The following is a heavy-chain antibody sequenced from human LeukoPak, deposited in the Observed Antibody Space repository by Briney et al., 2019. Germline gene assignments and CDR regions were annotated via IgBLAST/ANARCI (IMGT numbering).Heavy chain of an antibody. CDR2: IYHSGST. CDR3: ANHAVTSTWFFDL. D-gene: IGHD4-17*01. J-gene: IGHJ2*01. V-gene: IGHV4-38-2*01. Sequence: SETLSLTCAVSGFSISSGYYWGWIRQPPGKGLEWMGSIYHSGSTYYNPSLKSRVTISADTSKNQFSLKLSSVTAADTAMYYCANHAVTSTWFFDLWGRGTLVTVSS. CDR1: GFSISSGYY.